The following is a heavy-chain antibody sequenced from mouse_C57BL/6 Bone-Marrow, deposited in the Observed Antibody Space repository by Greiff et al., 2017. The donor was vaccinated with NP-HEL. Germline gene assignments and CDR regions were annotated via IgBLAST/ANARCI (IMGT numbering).Heavy chain of an antibody. V-gene: IGHV14-4*01. CDR3: TTDSSGSLFAY. CDR1: GFNIKDDY. CDR2: IDPENGDT. D-gene: IGHD3-2*02. J-gene: IGHJ3*01. Sequence: VQLQQSGAELVRPGASVKLSCTASGFNIKDDYMHWVKQRPEQGLEWIGWIDPENGDTEYASKFQGKATITADTSSNTAYLQLSSLTSEDTAVYYCTTDSSGSLFAYWGQGTLVTVSA.